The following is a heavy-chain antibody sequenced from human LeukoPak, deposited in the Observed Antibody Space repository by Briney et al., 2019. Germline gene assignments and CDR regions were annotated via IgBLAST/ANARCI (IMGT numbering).Heavy chain of an antibody. D-gene: IGHD6-19*01. CDR1: GFTVSSNY. CDR3: ARAVAGDYFDY. J-gene: IGHJ4*02. CDR2: IYSGGST. Sequence: GGSLRLSCAASGFTVSSNYMSWVRQAPGKGLEWVSVIYSGGSTYYADSVKGRFTISRDNSKNTLYLQMNSLRAEDTAVYYCARAVAGDYFDYWGQGTLVTVSS. V-gene: IGHV3-53*01.